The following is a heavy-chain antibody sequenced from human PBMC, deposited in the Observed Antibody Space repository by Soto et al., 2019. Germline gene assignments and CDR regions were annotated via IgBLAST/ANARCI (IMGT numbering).Heavy chain of an antibody. J-gene: IGHJ4*02. V-gene: IGHV3-43*01. CDR3: AKNGVRGGFATSPLYYFDY. CDR1: GFTFDDYT. CDR2: ISWDGGST. D-gene: IGHD3-10*01. Sequence: EVQLVESGGVVVQPGGSLRLSCAASGFTFDDYTMHWVRQAPGKGLEWVSLISWDGGSTYYADSVKGRFTISRDNSKNSLYLQMNSLRTEDTALYYCAKNGVRGGFATSPLYYFDYWGQGTLVTVSS.